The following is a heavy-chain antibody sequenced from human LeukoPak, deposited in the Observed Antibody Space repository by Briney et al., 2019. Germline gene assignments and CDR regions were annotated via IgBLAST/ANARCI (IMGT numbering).Heavy chain of an antibody. CDR1: GFTFGSYS. J-gene: IGHJ3*02. D-gene: IGHD4-11*01. CDR2: ISGGSDTI. V-gene: IGHV3-48*02. Sequence: GGSLRLSCEASGFTFGSYSMNWVRQAPGKGLEWISYISGGSDTISYSDSVKGRFTISRDNAKNSLYLQMNSLRDEDTAVYYCARDTVYASDIWGQGTMVTVSS. CDR3: ARDTVYASDI.